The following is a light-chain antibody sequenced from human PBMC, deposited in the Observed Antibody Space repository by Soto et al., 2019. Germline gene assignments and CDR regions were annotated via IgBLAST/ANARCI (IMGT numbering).Light chain of an antibody. Sequence: QSALTQPASVSGSPGQSITISCTGTISDVGIYNLVSGYQHHPGKAPKPIIYEVTKRPSGVSNRFSGYKSGNTASLTISGLQAEDEADYYCTSYGFTRGLVEFGGGTKLTVL. J-gene: IGLJ2*01. CDR1: ISDVGIYNL. CDR3: TSYGFTRGLVE. V-gene: IGLV2-23*02. CDR2: EVT.